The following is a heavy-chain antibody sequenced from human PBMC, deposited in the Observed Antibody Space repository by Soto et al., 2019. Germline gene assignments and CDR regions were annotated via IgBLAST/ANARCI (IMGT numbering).Heavy chain of an antibody. V-gene: IGHV3-21*01. Sequence: EVQLVESGGGLVKPGGSLRLSCAASGVTFSNYNMNWVRQAPGKGLEWVSSISSSSSYIYYADSVKGRFTISRDNAKNSLYLQMKRLRAEDTAIYFCARQYDFSTGFRFDPRGQGPLVPVSS. J-gene: IGHJ5*02. D-gene: IGHD3-3*01. CDR3: ARQYDFSTGFRFDP. CDR2: ISSSSSYI. CDR1: GVTFSNYN.